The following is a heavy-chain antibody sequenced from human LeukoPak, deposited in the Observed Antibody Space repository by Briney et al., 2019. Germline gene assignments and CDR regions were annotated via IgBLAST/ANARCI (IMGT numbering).Heavy chain of an antibody. CDR1: GGTFSSYA. D-gene: IGHD4-23*01. Sequence: KVSCKASGGTFSSYAISWVRQMPRKGLEWMGIIYPGDSDTRYSPSFQGQVTISADKSISTAYLQWSSLKASDTAMYYCARLSDGNSYDAFDIWGQGTMVTVSS. CDR3: ARLSDGNSYDAFDI. J-gene: IGHJ3*02. V-gene: IGHV5-51*01. CDR2: IYPGDSDT.